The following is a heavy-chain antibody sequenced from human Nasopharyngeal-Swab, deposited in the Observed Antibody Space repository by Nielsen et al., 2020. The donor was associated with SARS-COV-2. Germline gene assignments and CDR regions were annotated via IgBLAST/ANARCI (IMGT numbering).Heavy chain of an antibody. CDR1: GGSISSYY. V-gene: IGHV4-59*01. D-gene: IGHD6-13*01. Sequence: SETLSLTCTVSGGSISSYYWSWIRQPPGKGLEWIGYIYYSGSTNYNPSLKSRVTISVDTSKNQFSLKLSSVTAADTAVYYCARDHKLGAGSSLLYYYYGMDVWGQGTTVTVSS. CDR2: IYYSGST. J-gene: IGHJ6*02. CDR3: ARDHKLGAGSSLLYYYYGMDV.